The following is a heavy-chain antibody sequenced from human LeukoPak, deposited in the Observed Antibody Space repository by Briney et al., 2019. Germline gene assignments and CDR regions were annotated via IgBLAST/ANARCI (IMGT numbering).Heavy chain of an antibody. CDR3: AREAFSGYDYFDY. J-gene: IGHJ4*02. D-gene: IGHD5-12*01. CDR2: ISGSGSTT. CDR1: GFTFSYYQ. Sequence: PGGSLRLSCAASGFTFSYYQMNWVRQAPGKGLKWISYISGSGSTTYFADSVKGRFTISRDNAQKSLYLQMNSLRADDTAVYYCAREAFSGYDYFDYWGQGTLVTVSS. V-gene: IGHV3-48*03.